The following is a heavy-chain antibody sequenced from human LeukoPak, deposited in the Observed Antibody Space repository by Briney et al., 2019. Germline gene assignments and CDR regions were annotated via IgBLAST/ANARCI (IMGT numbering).Heavy chain of an antibody. Sequence: GGSLRLSRAASGFTFSSYSMNWVRQAPGKGLEWVSSISSSSSYIYYADSVKGRFTISRDNAKNSLYLQMNSLRAEDTAVYYCARDQSRGSGSYGMDVWGQGTTVTVSS. J-gene: IGHJ6*02. V-gene: IGHV3-21*01. CDR1: GFTFSSYS. D-gene: IGHD3-10*01. CDR3: ARDQSRGSGSYGMDV. CDR2: ISSSSSYI.